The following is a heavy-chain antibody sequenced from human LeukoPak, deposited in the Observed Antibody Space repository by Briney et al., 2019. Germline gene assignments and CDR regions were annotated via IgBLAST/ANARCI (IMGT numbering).Heavy chain of an antibody. V-gene: IGHV3-30*02. J-gene: IGHJ3*01. D-gene: IGHD6-13*01. CDR2: ERYDGTKK. CDR3: TKDRYSSDWYEMDAFDV. CDR1: GFT. Sequence: GGSLRLSCTASGFTASRFTFSEAWMSWVRQAPGKGLEWVALERYDGTKKYYADSVKGRFTISRDPSKNTLYLQMNSLRVEDTAVYYCTKDRYSSDWYEMDAFDVWGPGTMVTV.